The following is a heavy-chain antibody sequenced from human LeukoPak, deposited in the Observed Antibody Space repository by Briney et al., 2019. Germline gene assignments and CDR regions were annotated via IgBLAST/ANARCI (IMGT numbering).Heavy chain of an antibody. V-gene: IGHV3-30*02. CDR3: AKEWGLTFWFDP. CDR2: IWYDGSNK. CDR1: GFTFSSYG. Sequence: PGGSLRLSCAASGFTFSSYGMHWVRQAPGKGLEWVAVIWYDGSNKYYADSVKGRFTISRDNSKNTLYLQMNSLRAEDTAVYYCAKEWGLTFWFDPWGQGTLVTVSS. D-gene: IGHD7-27*01. J-gene: IGHJ5*02.